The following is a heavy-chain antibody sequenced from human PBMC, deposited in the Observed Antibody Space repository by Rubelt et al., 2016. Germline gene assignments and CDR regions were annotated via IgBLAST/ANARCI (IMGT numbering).Heavy chain of an antibody. Sequence: GPGLVKPSETLSLTCTVSGGSISSSSYYWGWIRQPPGKGLEWIGSIYYSGSTYYNPSLKSRVTISVDTSKNQFSLKLSSVTAADTAVYYCARLSRAISRAAADDWGQGTLVTGSS. V-gene: IGHV4-39*01. CDR3: ARLSRAISRAAADD. J-gene: IGHJ4*02. CDR2: IYYSGST. D-gene: IGHD6-13*01. CDR1: GGSISSSSYY.